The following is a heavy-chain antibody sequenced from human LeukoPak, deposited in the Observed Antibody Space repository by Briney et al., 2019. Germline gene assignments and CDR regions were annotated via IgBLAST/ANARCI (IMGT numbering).Heavy chain of an antibody. Sequence: HGESLKISCKGSGYSFTSYWIGWVRQMPGKGLEWMGIIYPGDSDTRYSPSFQGQVTISADKSISTAYLQWSSLKASDTAMYYCARRWAVAGIGPKNAFDIWGQGTMVTVSS. V-gene: IGHV5-51*01. CDR2: IYPGDSDT. CDR3: ARRWAVAGIGPKNAFDI. J-gene: IGHJ3*02. D-gene: IGHD6-19*01. CDR1: GYSFTSYW.